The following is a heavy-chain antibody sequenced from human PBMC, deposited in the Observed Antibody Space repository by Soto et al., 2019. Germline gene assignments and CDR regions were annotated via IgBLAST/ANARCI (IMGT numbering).Heavy chain of an antibody. V-gene: IGHV4-59*01. D-gene: IGHD3-10*01. CDR1: GGSISSYY. Sequence: SETLSLTCTVSGGSISSYYWSWIRQPPGKGLEWIGYIYYSGSTNYNPSLKSRVTISVDTSKNQFSLKLSSVTAADTAVYCCARAQGAESGFGENWGQGTLVTVS. J-gene: IGHJ4*02. CDR2: IYYSGST. CDR3: ARAQGAESGFGEN.